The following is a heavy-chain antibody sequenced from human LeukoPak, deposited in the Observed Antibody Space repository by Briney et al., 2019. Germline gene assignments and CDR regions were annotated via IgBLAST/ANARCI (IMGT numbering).Heavy chain of an antibody. Sequence: GGSLRLSCAASGFTFSNAWMSWVRQAPGKGLEWVGRIKSKTDGGTTDYAAPVKGRLTISRDDSKNTLYLQMNSLKTEDTAVYYCTLGWVVAATPDVYYYGMDVWGQGTTVTVSS. CDR2: IKSKTDGGTT. CDR3: TLGWVVAATPDVYYYGMDV. J-gene: IGHJ6*02. D-gene: IGHD2-15*01. V-gene: IGHV3-15*01. CDR1: GFTFSNAW.